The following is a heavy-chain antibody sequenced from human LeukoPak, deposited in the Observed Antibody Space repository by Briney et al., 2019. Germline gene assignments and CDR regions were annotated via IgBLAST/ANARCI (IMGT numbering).Heavy chain of an antibody. V-gene: IGHV4-4*02. CDR3: ARDPVGRSALGDAFDI. CDR2: IYHSGGT. Sequence: PSETLSLTCAVSGGSISSSNWWSWVRQPPGKGLEWVGEIYHSGGTNYNPSLKSGDTISVDKSKNQYSLKLSSVTAADTAVYYCARDPVGRSALGDAFDIWGQGTMVTVSS. J-gene: IGHJ3*02. CDR1: GGSISSSNW.